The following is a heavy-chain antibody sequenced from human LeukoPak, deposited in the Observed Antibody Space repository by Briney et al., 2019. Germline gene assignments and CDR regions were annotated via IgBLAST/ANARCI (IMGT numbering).Heavy chain of an antibody. CDR1: GLTFSSSW. D-gene: IGHD1-26*01. Sequence: GGSLRLSCAVSGLTFSSSWMDWVRQAPGKGLGWVASINPDGIKRYSADSVKGRFTISRDNARNSLYLQMDSLRVEDTAFYYCARVGGSYVSTYYYYGMDVWGQGTTVTVSS. CDR2: INPDGIKR. V-gene: IGHV3-7*01. CDR3: ARVGGSYVSTYYYYGMDV. J-gene: IGHJ6*02.